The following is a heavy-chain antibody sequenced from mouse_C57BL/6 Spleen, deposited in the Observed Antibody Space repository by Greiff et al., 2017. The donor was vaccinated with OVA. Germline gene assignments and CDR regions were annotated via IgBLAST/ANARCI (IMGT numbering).Heavy chain of an antibody. CDR2: INPSSGYT. J-gene: IGHJ3*01. Sequence: VQRVESGAELAKPGASVKLSCKASGYTFTSYWMHWVKQRPGQGLEWIGYINPSSGYTKYNQKFKDKATLTADKSSSTAYMQLSSLTYEDSAVYYYARGLTGTAWFAYWGQGTLVTVSA. CDR1: GYTFTSYW. V-gene: IGHV1-7*01. D-gene: IGHD4-1*01. CDR3: ARGLTGTAWFAY.